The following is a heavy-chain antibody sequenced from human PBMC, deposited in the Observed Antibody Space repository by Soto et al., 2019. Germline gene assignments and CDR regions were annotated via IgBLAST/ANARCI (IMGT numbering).Heavy chain of an antibody. V-gene: IGHV2-70*01. CDR1: GFSLSTSGMC. J-gene: IGHJ5*02. Sequence: GSGPTLVNPTQTLTLTCTFSGFSLSTSGMCVSWIRQPPGKALEWLALIDWDDDKYYSTSLKTRLTISKDTSKNQVVLTMTNMDPVDTATYYCARTYYDILTGYWFDPWGQGTLVTVSS. CDR2: IDWDDDK. CDR3: ARTYYDILTGYWFDP. D-gene: IGHD3-9*01.